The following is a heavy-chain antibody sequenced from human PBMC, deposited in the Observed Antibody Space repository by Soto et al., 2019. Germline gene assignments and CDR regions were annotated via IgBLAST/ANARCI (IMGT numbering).Heavy chain of an antibody. V-gene: IGHV4-4*07. Sequence: SETLSLTCNVSGGSISKFYWAWIRRTAGNGLEWMGRVYATGTTDYNPSLRSRVAMSVDISKKTFSLRLRSVTGADSGVYYCVRDGSKSLRDWFDPWGQGILVTVSS. J-gene: IGHJ5*02. CDR1: GGSISKFY. CDR2: VYATGTT. CDR3: VRDGSKSLRDWFDP.